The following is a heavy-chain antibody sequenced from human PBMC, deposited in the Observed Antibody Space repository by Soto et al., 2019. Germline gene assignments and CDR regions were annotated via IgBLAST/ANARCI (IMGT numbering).Heavy chain of an antibody. J-gene: IGHJ4*02. V-gene: IGHV3-49*03. CDR2: IRSKAYGGTT. D-gene: IGHD3-16*02. CDR1: GFTFGDYA. CDR3: TRGGGYHLPPGY. Sequence: PGGSLRLSCTASGFTFGDYARSWFRQAPGKGLEWVGFIRSKAYGGTTEYAASVKGRFTISRDDSKSIAYLQMNSLKTEDTAVYYCTRGGGYHLPPGYWGQGTLVTVYS.